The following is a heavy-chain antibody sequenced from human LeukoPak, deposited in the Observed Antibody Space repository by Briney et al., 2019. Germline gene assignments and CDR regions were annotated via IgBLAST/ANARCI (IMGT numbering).Heavy chain of an antibody. D-gene: IGHD3-3*01. CDR3: AKIWSGYYY. V-gene: IGHV3-23*01. CDR2: ISGSGGST. Sequence: HTGRSLRLSCAASGFTFSSYGMHWVRQAPGKGLEWVSAISGSGGSTYYADSVKGRFTISRDNSKNTLYLQMNSLRAEDTAVYYCAKIWSGYYYWGQGTLVTVSS. J-gene: IGHJ4*02. CDR1: GFTFSSYG.